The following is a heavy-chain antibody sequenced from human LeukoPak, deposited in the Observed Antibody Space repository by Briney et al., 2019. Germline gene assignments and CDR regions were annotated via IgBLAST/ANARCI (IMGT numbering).Heavy chain of an antibody. CDR2: IYYSGST. V-gene: IGHV4-30-4*02. Sequence: SETLSLTCTVSGGSISSGDYYWSWIRQPPGKGLEWIGYIYYSGSTYYNPSLKSRVTISVDTSKNQFSLKLSSVTAADTAVYYCARGGEWRYYYDSSGYYPFDYWGQGTLVTVSS. D-gene: IGHD3-22*01. J-gene: IGHJ4*02. CDR1: GGSISSGDYY. CDR3: ARGGEWRYYYDSSGYYPFDY.